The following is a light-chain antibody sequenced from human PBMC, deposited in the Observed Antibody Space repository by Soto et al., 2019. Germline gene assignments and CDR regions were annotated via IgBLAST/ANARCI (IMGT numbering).Light chain of an antibody. V-gene: IGLV1-40*01. Sequence: QSVLTQPPSVSGAPGQRVTISCTGSSSNIGAGYDVHWYQQLPGTAPKLLIYGNSNRPSGVPDRFSGSKSGTSASLAITGLQADDEADYYCHSYDSSLSGDVFGTGTKLTVL. CDR2: GNS. J-gene: IGLJ1*01. CDR3: HSYDSSLSGDV. CDR1: SSNIGAGYD.